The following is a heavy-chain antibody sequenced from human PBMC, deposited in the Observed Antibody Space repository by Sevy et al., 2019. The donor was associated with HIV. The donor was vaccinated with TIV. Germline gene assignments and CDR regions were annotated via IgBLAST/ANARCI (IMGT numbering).Heavy chain of an antibody. CDR1: GYTFTGYY. Sequence: ASVKVSCKASGYTFTGYYMHWVRQAPGQGLEWMRWINPNSGGTNYAQKFQGRVTMTRDTSISTAYMELSRLRSDDTAVYYCARDPVPITMIVVVDDAFDIWGQGTMVTVSS. D-gene: IGHD3-22*01. CDR3: ARDPVPITMIVVVDDAFDI. CDR2: INPNSGGT. J-gene: IGHJ3*02. V-gene: IGHV1-2*02.